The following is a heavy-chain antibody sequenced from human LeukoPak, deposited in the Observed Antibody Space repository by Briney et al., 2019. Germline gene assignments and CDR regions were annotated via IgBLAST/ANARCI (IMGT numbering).Heavy chain of an antibody. CDR3: ARAAVATEDIVVVVAATLGAFDI. D-gene: IGHD2-15*01. CDR1: GYSFTSYW. Sequence: GESLKISCKGSGYSFTSYWIGWVRQMPGKGLEWMGIIYPGDSDTRYGPSFQGQVTISADKSISTAYLQWSSLKASDTAMYYCARAAVATEDIVVVVAATLGAFDIWGQGTMVTVSS. V-gene: IGHV5-51*01. J-gene: IGHJ3*02. CDR2: IYPGDSDT.